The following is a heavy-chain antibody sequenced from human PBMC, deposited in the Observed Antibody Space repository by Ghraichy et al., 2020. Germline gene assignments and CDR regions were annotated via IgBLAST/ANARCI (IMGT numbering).Heavy chain of an antibody. J-gene: IGHJ5*02. CDR2: ISAYNGNT. CDR3: ARDSSGYYRRGWFDP. V-gene: IGHV1-18*01. Sequence: ASVKVSCKASGYTFTRYGISWVRQAPGQGLEWMGWISAYNGNTNYAQKLQGRVTMTTDTSTSTAYMELRSLRSDDTAVYYCARDSSGYYRRGWFDPWGQGTLVTVSS. D-gene: IGHD3-22*01. CDR1: GYTFTRYG.